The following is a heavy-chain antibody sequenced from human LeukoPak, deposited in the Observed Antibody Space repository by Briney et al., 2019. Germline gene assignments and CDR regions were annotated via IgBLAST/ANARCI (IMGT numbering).Heavy chain of an antibody. V-gene: IGHV3-7*01. D-gene: IGHD6-25*01. CDR2: IKQDGSNT. CDR1: GFTFRGYC. J-gene: IGHJ6*02. CDR3: AKNIAAPGRVDYQYYAMDE. Sequence: GGSLRLSCAASGFTFRGYCMTWVRQAPGKGLQWVASIKQDGSNTYHVDSVKGRFTISRDNAKNSLFLQMSNLRADDTAVYYCAKNIAAPGRVDYQYYAMDEWGQGTTVSVCS.